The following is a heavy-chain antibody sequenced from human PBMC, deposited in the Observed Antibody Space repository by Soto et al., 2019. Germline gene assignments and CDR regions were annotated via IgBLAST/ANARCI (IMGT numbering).Heavy chain of an antibody. CDR1: GGTFSSYT. CDR3: SRLSSSRRFDY. Sequence: QVQLVHSRAEVKKPGSSVKVSCKAYGGTFSSYTIRWVRQAPGQGLEWMGRIIPILGMANYAQKFQGRVTITADKSTSTAYMEPSSLRSEDTAVYYCSRLSSSRRFDYWGQGTLVTVSS. V-gene: IGHV1-69*02. J-gene: IGHJ4*02. D-gene: IGHD6-13*01. CDR2: IIPILGMA.